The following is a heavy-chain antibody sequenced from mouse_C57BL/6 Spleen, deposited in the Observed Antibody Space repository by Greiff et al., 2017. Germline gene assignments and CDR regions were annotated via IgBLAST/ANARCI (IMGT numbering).Heavy chain of an antibody. D-gene: IGHD2-5*01. CDR2: FYPGSGSI. CDR3: ARHEDAYYSNLYAMDY. V-gene: IGHV1-62-2*01. Sequence: QVQLQQSGAELVKPGASVKLSCKASGYTFTEYTIHWVKQRPGQGLEWIGWFYPGSGSIKYNEKFKDKATLTADKSSSTVYMELSRLTSEDSAVYFCARHEDAYYSNLYAMDYWGQGTSVTVSS. J-gene: IGHJ4*01. CDR1: GYTFTEYT.